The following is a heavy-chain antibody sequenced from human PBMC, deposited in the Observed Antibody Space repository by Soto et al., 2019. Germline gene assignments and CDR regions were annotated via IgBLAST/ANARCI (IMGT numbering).Heavy chain of an antibody. Sequence: EVQLVQTGGGLIKPGGSLSLSCAASGLSVSDKYMSWVRQAPGKGLEWVSLTYTGGNSYFADFVKGRFIVPRDISKNTLFLHMNSLAAEDTAVYYCAREGYAYGLDFWGQGSLVTVSS. J-gene: IGHJ4*02. D-gene: IGHD3-10*01. V-gene: IGHV3-53*02. CDR3: AREGYAYGLDF. CDR2: TYTGGNS. CDR1: GLSVSDKY.